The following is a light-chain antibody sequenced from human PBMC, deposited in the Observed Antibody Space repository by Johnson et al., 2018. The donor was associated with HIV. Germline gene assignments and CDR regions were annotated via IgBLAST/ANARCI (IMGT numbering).Light chain of an antibody. V-gene: IGLV1-51*02. CDR2: ENN. J-gene: IGLJ1*01. Sequence: QSVLTQPPSVSAAPGQKVTISCSGSSSNIGNNYVSWFQHLPGTAPKLLIYENNKRPSGIPYRFFGSKSGTSATLDITGLQTGDEGDYYCGAWDSSLNAYVSGAGTKVTVL. CDR1: SSNIGNNY. CDR3: GAWDSSLNAYV.